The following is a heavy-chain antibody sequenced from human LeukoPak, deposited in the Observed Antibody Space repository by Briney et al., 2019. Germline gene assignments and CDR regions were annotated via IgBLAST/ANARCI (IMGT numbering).Heavy chain of an antibody. Sequence: GGSLRLSCAVSGFTFSDHYMDWVRQAPGKGLEWVSLMYSFGNTYYADSVKGRFTISRDNSKNTLYLQMNSLRAEDTALYYCARGKPVTGTPDYYSYGMDIWGQGTMVTVSS. J-gene: IGHJ6*02. CDR2: MYSFGNT. CDR3: ARGKPVTGTPDYYSYGMDI. CDR1: GFTFSDHY. D-gene: IGHD1-20*01. V-gene: IGHV3-53*01.